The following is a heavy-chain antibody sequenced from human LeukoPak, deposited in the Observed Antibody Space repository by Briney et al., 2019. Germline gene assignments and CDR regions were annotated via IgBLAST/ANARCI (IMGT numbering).Heavy chain of an antibody. D-gene: IGHD5-24*01. CDR2: IRYDGSNK. Sequence: GGSLRLSCAASGFTFSSYGIHWVRQAPGKGLEWVAFIRYDGSNKYYTDSVKGRFTISRDNSKNTLYLQMNSLRAEDTAVYYCTRVWLQYFDYWGQGTLVTVSS. CDR3: TRVWLQYFDY. CDR1: GFTFSSYG. V-gene: IGHV3-30*02. J-gene: IGHJ4*02.